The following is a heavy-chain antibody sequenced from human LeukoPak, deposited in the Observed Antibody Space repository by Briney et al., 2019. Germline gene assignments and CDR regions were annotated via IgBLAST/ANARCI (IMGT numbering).Heavy chain of an antibody. J-gene: IGHJ4*02. CDR3: ARGGYCSSTSCYLSYLDY. CDR2: INHSGST. CDR1: GGSFSGYY. Sequence: SETLSLTCAVDGGSFSGYYWSWIRQPPGKGLEWIGEINHSGSTNYNPSLKSRVTISVDTSKNQFSLKLSSVTAADTAVYYCARGGYCSSTSCYLSYLDYWGQGTLVTVSS. D-gene: IGHD2-2*01. V-gene: IGHV4-34*01.